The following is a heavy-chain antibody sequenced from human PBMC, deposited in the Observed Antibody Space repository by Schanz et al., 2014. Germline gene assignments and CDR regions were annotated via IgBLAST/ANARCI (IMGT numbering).Heavy chain of an antibody. CDR2: IYYSGST. V-gene: IGHV4-39*01. J-gene: IGHJ6*02. CDR3: ARHSGYYYYYGMDV. CDR1: GGSISSSSYY. Sequence: QLQLQESGPGLVKPSETLSLTCTVSGGSISSSSYYWGWIRQPPGKGLEWIGSIYYSGSTYYNPPLKSRVTISVDTSKTQFSLKLSSVTAADTAVYYCARHSGYYYYYGMDVWGQGTTVTVSS.